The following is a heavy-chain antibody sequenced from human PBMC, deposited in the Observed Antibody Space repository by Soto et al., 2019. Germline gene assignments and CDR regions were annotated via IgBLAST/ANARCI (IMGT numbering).Heavy chain of an antibody. D-gene: IGHD3-22*01. CDR2: ISYDGSNK. CDR1: GFTFSSYG. Sequence: QVQLVESGGGVVQPGRSLRLSCAASGFTFSSYGMHWVRQAPGKGLEWVAVISYDGSNKYYADSVKGRFTISRDNSKNTLYLQMNSLRAEDTAVYYCAKVSYEYYYDSSGYHYWGQGTLVTVSS. V-gene: IGHV3-30*18. J-gene: IGHJ4*02. CDR3: AKVSYEYYYDSSGYHY.